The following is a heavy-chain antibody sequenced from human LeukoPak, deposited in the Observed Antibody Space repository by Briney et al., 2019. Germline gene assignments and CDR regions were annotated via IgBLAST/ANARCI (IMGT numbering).Heavy chain of an antibody. CDR2: IYPGDSDT. Sequence: AGESLKISCKGSGYNFTSYWIAWVRQMPGKGLEWMGIIYPGDSDTRYSPSFQGQVTISADKSISTAYLQWSSLKASDTAMYYCARPLTLMTTGFIDAFDIWGQGTMVTVSS. CDR1: GYNFTSYW. J-gene: IGHJ3*02. D-gene: IGHD4-17*01. V-gene: IGHV5-51*01. CDR3: ARPLTLMTTGFIDAFDI.